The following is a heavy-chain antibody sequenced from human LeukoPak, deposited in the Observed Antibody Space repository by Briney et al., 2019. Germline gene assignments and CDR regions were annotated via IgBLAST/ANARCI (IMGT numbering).Heavy chain of an antibody. CDR3: ARQEMADAFDI. V-gene: IGHV4-59*08. J-gene: IGHJ3*02. Sequence: ESIGYIYYSGSTNYTPSLKSRVTISVDTSKNQFSLKLSSVTAADTAVYYCARQEMADAFDIWGQGTMVTVSS. CDR2: IYYSGST. D-gene: IGHD5-24*01.